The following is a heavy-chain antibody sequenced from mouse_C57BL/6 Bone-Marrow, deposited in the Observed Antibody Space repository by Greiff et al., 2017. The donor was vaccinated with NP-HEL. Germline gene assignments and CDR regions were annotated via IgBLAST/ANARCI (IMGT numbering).Heavy chain of an antibody. CDR3: ARDTTVPYYYAMDY. D-gene: IGHD1-1*01. Sequence: QVQLKESGAELARPGASVKLSCKASGYTFTSYGISWVKQRTGQGLEWIGEIYPRSGNTYYNEKFKGKATMTADKSSSTAYMELRSLTSEDSAVYFCARDTTVPYYYAMDYWGQGTSVTVSS. J-gene: IGHJ4*01. CDR2: IYPRSGNT. CDR1: GYTFTSYG. V-gene: IGHV1-81*01.